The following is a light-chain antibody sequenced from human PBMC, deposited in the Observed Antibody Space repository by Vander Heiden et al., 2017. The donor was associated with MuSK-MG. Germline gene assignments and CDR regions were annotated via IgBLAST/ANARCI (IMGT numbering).Light chain of an antibody. J-gene: IGKJ1*01. CDR1: QSVSSY. V-gene: IGKV3-11*01. CDR3: QQRSNWVWT. CDR2: DAS. Sequence: EIVLTQSPGTLSLSPGERATLSCRARQSVSSYLAWYQQKPGQAPRLLIYDASNRATGIPARFSGSGSGTDFTLTISSLEPEDFAVYYCQQRSNWVWTFGQGTKVEIK.